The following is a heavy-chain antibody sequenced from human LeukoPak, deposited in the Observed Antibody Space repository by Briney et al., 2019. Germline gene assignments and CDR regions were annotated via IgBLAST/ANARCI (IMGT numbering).Heavy chain of an antibody. CDR3: ARVVYYDSTPRWFDP. CDR1: GGSISSYS. Sequence: PSETLSLTCTVSGGSISSYSWSWIRQPPGKGLEWIAYIYYSGSTNYNPSLKSRVTISLDTSKNQFSLKLSSVTAADTAVYYCARVVYYDSTPRWFDPWGQGTLVTVSS. V-gene: IGHV4-59*01. CDR2: IYYSGST. J-gene: IGHJ5*02. D-gene: IGHD3-22*01.